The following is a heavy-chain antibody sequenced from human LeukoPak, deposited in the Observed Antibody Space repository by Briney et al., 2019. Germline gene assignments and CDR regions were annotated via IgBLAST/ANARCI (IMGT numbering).Heavy chain of an antibody. Sequence: GVSVKVSCKASGYTFTSYYMHWVRQAPGQGLEWMGIINPSGGSTSYAQKFQGRVTMTRDTSISTAYMELSSLKSEDTAVYYCTRVLKKYCSGDDCYRPRGYYYFMEVWGKGTTVTVSS. D-gene: IGHD2-15*01. CDR2: INPSGGST. J-gene: IGHJ6*03. CDR3: TRVLKKYCSGDDCYRPRGYYYFMEV. CDR1: GYTFTSYY. V-gene: IGHV1-46*01.